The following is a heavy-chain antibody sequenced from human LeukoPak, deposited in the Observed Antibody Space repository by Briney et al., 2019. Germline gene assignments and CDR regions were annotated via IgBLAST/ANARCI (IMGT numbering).Heavy chain of an antibody. CDR1: GGSFSGYY. CDR3: ARGGQWLGYYYGMDV. Sequence: SETLSLTCAVYGGSFSGYYWSWIRQPPGKGLEWIGEINHSGSTNYNPSLKSRVTISVDTSKNQFSLKLSSVTAADTAVYYCARGGQWLGYYYGMDVWGQGTTVTVSS. CDR2: INHSGST. J-gene: IGHJ6*02. V-gene: IGHV4-34*01. D-gene: IGHD6-19*01.